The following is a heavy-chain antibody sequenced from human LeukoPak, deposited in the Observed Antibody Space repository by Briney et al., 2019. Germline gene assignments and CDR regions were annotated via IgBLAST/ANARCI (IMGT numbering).Heavy chain of an antibody. CDR1: GFTFSSYG. V-gene: IGHV3-7*01. J-gene: IGHJ3*02. D-gene: IGHD6-19*01. CDR3: ARPGLYIAVAGNDAFDI. Sequence: GGSLRLSCAASGFTFSSYGMHWVRQAPGKGLEWVANIKQDGSEKYYVDSVKGRFTISRDNAKNSLYLQMNSLRAEDTAVYYCARPGLYIAVAGNDAFDIWGQGTMVTVSS. CDR2: IKQDGSEK.